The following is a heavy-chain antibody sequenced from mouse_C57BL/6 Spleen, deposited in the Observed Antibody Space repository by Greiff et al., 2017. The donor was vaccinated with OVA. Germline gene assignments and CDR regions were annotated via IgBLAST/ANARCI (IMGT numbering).Heavy chain of an antibody. J-gene: IGHJ1*03. D-gene: IGHD1-1*01. CDR2: ISDGGSYT. Sequence: EVQVVESGGGLVKPGGSLKLSCAASGFTFSSYAMSWVRQTPEKRLEWVATISDGGSYTYYPDNVKGRFPISRDNAKNNLYLQMSHLKSEDTAMYYCARDDYGSSYGYFDVWGTGTTVTVSS. CDR3: ARDDYGSSYGYFDV. V-gene: IGHV5-4*01. CDR1: GFTFSSYA.